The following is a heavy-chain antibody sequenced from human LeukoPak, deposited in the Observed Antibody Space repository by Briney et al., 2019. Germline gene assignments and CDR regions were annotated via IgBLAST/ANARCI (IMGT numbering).Heavy chain of an antibody. CDR2: ISYDGTNK. Sequence: GGSLRLSCAPSGFTFATYGMHWVRQAPGKGLEWVAVISYDGTNKYYADSVKGRFTISRDNSRNTLYLQMNSLRAEDTAVYYCAKDTFVRAVVNPDFDHWGQGTLVTVSS. D-gene: IGHD4-23*01. J-gene: IGHJ4*02. CDR3: AKDTFVRAVVNPDFDH. CDR1: GFTFATYG. V-gene: IGHV3-30*18.